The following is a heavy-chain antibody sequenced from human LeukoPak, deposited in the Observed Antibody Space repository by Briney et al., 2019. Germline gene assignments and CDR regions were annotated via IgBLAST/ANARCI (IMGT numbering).Heavy chain of an antibody. Sequence: GASVKVSCKASGYTFTDYYIFWVRQAPGQGLEWMRGIIPIFGTANYALKFQGRVTITADESTSTAYMELSSLRSEDTAVYYCARRSFRAEVSSDYYYYYMDVWGKGTTVTISS. D-gene: IGHD3-16*02. CDR1: GYTFTDYY. J-gene: IGHJ6*03. CDR2: IIPIFGTA. V-gene: IGHV1-69*13. CDR3: ARRSFRAEVSSDYYYYYMDV.